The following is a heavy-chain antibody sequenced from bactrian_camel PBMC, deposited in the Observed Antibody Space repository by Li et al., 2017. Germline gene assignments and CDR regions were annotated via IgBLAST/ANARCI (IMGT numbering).Heavy chain of an antibody. D-gene: IGHD2*01. J-gene: IGHJ4*01. CDR1: GITVDDYC. CDR2: IDIDGST. V-gene: IGHV3S55*01. CDR3: AARQWTCSSLGQQWFDY. Sequence: HVQLVESGGGSVQAGGSLTLSCVASGITVDDYCMGWFRQAPGKEREGVATIDIDGSTDYAGAVKGRFTISKDNANNILYLQMSMLKPVDTGIYYCAARQWTCSSLGQQWFDYWGRGTQVTVS.